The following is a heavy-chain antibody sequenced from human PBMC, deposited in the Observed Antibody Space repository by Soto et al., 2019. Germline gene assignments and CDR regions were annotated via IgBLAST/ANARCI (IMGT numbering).Heavy chain of an antibody. CDR3: ARDKYSSSWYPYYGMDV. D-gene: IGHD6-13*01. Sequence: SECLSLTCAVSGGSISSSNWWRWVRQPPGKGLEWIGEIYHSGSTNYNPSLKSRVTISVDKSKNQFSLKLSSVTAADTAVYYCARDKYSSSWYPYYGMDVWGQGTTVTVSS. J-gene: IGHJ6*02. CDR1: GGSISSSNW. CDR2: IYHSGST. V-gene: IGHV4-4*02.